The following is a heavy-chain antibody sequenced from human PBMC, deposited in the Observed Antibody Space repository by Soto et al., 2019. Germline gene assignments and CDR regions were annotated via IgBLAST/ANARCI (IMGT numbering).Heavy chain of an antibody. Sequence: ASVKVSCKASGYTFTSYGISWVRQAPGQGLEWMGWISAYNGNTNYAQKLQGRVTMTTDTSTSTAYMELRSLRSDDTAVYYCASSPLVVPAADDAFDIWGQGTMVTVSS. J-gene: IGHJ3*02. V-gene: IGHV1-18*01. CDR3: ASSPLVVPAADDAFDI. CDR2: ISAYNGNT. D-gene: IGHD2-2*01. CDR1: GYTFTSYG.